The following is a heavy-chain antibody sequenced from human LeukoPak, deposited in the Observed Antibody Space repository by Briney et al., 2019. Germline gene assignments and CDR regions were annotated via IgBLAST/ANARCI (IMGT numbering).Heavy chain of an antibody. CDR3: ARNFGATDGWGVDY. CDR2: ISAYNGNT. Sequence: ASVKVSCKASGYTFTSYGISWVRQAPGQGLEWMGWISAYNGNTNYAQRLQGRVTMTTDTSTSTAYMELRSLRSDDTAVYYCARNFGATDGWGVDYWGQGTLVTVSS. J-gene: IGHJ4*02. CDR1: GYTFTSYG. D-gene: IGHD3-10*01. V-gene: IGHV1-18*01.